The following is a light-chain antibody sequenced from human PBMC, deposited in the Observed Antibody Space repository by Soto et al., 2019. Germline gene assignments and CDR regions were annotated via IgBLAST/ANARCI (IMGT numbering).Light chain of an antibody. J-gene: IGKJ2*01. V-gene: IGKV3-20*01. CDR1: QSVSASY. CDR3: QQYHTSAT. CDR2: GAS. Sequence: EIVLTQSPGTLSLSPGERATLSCRASQSVSASYLAWYQQKPGQAPRLLIYGASSRATGFPDRFSCSGSGTDFTLTISRLEPEDSAVYYCQQYHTSATFGQGTKLEI.